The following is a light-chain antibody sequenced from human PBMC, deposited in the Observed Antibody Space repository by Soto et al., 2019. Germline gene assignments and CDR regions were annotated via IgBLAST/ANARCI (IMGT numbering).Light chain of an antibody. J-gene: IGLJ2*01. CDR3: QTWDNAIRV. V-gene: IGLV4-69*01. Sequence: QPVLIQSPSASASLGASVKLTCTLSSGHSNYAIAWHQQQPEKGPRYLMKVNRDGRQKKGVGIPDRFSGSSSGAERYLIISSLQSEDESDYYCQTWDNAIRVFGGGTKLTVL. CDR2: VNRDGRQ. CDR1: SGHSNYA.